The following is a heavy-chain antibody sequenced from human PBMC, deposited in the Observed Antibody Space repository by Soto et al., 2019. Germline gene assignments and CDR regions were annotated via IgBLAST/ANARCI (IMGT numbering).Heavy chain of an antibody. D-gene: IGHD4-17*01. CDR1: GFSLTTSAMC. CDR3: VRSPSFLYADYGGTEYYFDN. Sequence: GSGPTLVNPTQTLTLTCTFSGFSLTTSAMCVGWIRQSPGKALEWLARIDWEDDKYYSPSLKTRLTISKDTSKNQVVLTMTNMDPVDTATYYCVRSPSFLYADYGGTEYYFDNWGQGTLVTVSS. V-gene: IGHV2-70*11. J-gene: IGHJ4*02. CDR2: IDWEDDK.